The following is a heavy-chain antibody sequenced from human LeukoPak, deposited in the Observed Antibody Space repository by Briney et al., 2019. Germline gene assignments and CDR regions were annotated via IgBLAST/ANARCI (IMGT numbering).Heavy chain of an antibody. CDR1: GYTFTGYY. J-gene: IGHJ6*02. Sequence: ASVKVSCKASGYTFTGYYMHWGRQAPGQGLEWMGWINPNSGGTNYAQKFQGRVTMTRDTSISTAYMELSRLRSEDTAVYYCARGPTLVRGVIMPDSVGGMDVWGQGTTVTVSS. D-gene: IGHD3-10*01. V-gene: IGHV1-2*02. CDR2: INPNSGGT. CDR3: ARGPTLVRGVIMPDSVGGMDV.